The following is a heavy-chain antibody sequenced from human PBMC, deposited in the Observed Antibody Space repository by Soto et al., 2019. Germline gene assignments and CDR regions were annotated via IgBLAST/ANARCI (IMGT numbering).Heavy chain of an antibody. J-gene: IGHJ5*02. CDR1: GFTFGDYA. Sequence: GGSLRLSCTASGFTFGDYAMGWFRQAPGKGLEWVGFIRSKAYGGTTEYAASVKGRFTISRGDSKSIAYLQMNSLKTEDTAVYYCSTNCYDRSGYDNWFDPWGQGTLVTVSS. D-gene: IGHD3-22*01. V-gene: IGHV3-49*03. CDR3: STNCYDRSGYDNWFDP. CDR2: IRSKAYGGTT.